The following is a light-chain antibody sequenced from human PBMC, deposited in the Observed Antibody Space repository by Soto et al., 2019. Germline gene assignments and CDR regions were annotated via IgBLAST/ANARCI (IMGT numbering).Light chain of an antibody. J-gene: IGKJ1*01. CDR3: QQYGSSPTWT. Sequence: EIVLTQSPGTLSLSPGERATLSCRASQSVSSSYLAWYQLKPGQAPRLLIYGAASRATGIPDRFSGSGSGTDYILTISRLEPEDSAVYYCQQYGSSPTWTFGQGTKVEIK. V-gene: IGKV3-20*01. CDR2: GAA. CDR1: QSVSSSY.